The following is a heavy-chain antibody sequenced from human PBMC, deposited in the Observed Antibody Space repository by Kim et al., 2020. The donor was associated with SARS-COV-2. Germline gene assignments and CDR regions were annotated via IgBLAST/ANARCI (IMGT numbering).Heavy chain of an antibody. Sequence: SVKVSCKASGGTFSSYAISWVRQAPGQGLEWMGGIIPIFGTANYAQKFQGRVTITADESTSTAYMELSSLRSEDTAVYYCARAYCGGDCYSGPTNYYGMDVWGLGTTVTVSS. CDR1: GGTFSSYA. CDR3: ARAYCGGDCYSGPTNYYGMDV. D-gene: IGHD2-21*02. V-gene: IGHV1-69*13. CDR2: IIPIFGTA. J-gene: IGHJ6*02.